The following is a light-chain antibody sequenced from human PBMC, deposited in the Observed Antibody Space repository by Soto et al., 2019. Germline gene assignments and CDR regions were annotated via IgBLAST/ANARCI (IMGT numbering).Light chain of an antibody. CDR2: GAA. CDR1: QSVNSNY. J-gene: IGKJ5*01. V-gene: IGKV3-20*01. CDR3: QQYGSSPGT. Sequence: EIVLTQSPGTLSLSPGERATLSCRASQSVNSNYLAWYHQKPGQAPRLLVHGAAIRATGIPDRFSGSGSGGVFSLTMSRLEPEDFAVYYCQQYGSSPGTFGQGTRLQIK.